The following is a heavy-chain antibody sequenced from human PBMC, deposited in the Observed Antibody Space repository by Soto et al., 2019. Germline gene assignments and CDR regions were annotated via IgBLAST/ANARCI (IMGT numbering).Heavy chain of an antibody. J-gene: IGHJ6*02. V-gene: IGHV4-39*01. CDR2: MYYSGST. Sequence: SETLSLTCTVSGDSIISSNSYWAWTRQSPGKGLEWIGNMYYSGSTYYNLSLKSRVTMSVDTSKNQFSLKISSVTAADTSVYYCARIVVIPAEPDYYNYYGVDVWGQGTKVTVSS. CDR3: ARIVVIPAEPDYYNYYGVDV. CDR1: GDSIISSNSY. D-gene: IGHD2-2*01.